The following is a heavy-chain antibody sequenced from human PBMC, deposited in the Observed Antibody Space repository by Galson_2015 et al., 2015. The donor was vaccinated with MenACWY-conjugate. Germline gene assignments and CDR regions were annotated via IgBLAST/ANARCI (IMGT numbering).Heavy chain of an antibody. D-gene: IGHD3-9*01. CDR2: IYWDDDK. Sequence: PALVKPTQTLTLTCTFSGFALSTTGVGVGWIRQPPGKALEWLALIYWDDDKRYSPSLKSRLTVTKDTSKNQVVLTMTNVDPVDTATYYCAHGNSDILAGYYWFDAFDIWGQGTMVTVSS. J-gene: IGHJ3*02. V-gene: IGHV2-5*02. CDR1: GFALSTTGVG. CDR3: AHGNSDILAGYYWFDAFDI.